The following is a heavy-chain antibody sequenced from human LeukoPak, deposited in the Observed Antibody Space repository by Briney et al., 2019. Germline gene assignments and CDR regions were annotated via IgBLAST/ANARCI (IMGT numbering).Heavy chain of an antibody. J-gene: IGHJ4*02. D-gene: IGHD4-11*01. CDR3: TTVFVTVTTDGWTKIDY. CDR2: IKSKTDGGTT. V-gene: IGHV3-15*01. CDR1: GFTFNNAW. Sequence: PGGSLRLSCAASGFTFNNAWMSWVRQAPGKGLEWVGRIKSKTDGGTTDYAAPVKGRFTISRDESKNTLYLQMNSLKTEDTAVYYCTTVFVTVTTDGWTKIDYWGQGTLVTVSS.